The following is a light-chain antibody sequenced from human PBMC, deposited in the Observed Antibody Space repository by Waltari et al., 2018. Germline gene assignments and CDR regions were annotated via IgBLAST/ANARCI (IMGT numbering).Light chain of an antibody. CDR2: GAS. CDR3: QQYNIWAPDT. J-gene: IGKJ2*01. Sequence: EIVMTQSPATLSVSPGETVTLSCRASQSVRTNLGWYQQRPGQPPRLLIYGASTMAISIPARFSGSGSGTEFTLTISSLQSEDVGVYYCQQYNIWAPDTFGQGTKLEIK. CDR1: QSVRTN. V-gene: IGKV3-15*01.